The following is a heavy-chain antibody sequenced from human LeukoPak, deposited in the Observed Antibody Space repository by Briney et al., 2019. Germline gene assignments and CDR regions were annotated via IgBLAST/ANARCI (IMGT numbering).Heavy chain of an antibody. D-gene: IGHD7-27*01. CDR2: IHPGNSDT. J-gene: IGHJ4*02. V-gene: IGHV5-51*01. CDR1: GYSFSSYW. CDR3: VRHQYWGFDY. Sequence: GEPLKISCKGSGYSFSSYWIGWVRQMPGKGLEWMAMIHPGNSDTNYSPSFQGQVTISADKSISTAYLQWSSLKASDTAMYYCVRHQYWGFDYWDQGTLVIVSS.